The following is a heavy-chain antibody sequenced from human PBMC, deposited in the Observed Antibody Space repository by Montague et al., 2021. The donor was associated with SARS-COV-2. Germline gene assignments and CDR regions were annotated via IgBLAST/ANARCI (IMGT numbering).Heavy chain of an antibody. CDR2: IYSGGSST. D-gene: IGHD3-3*01. V-gene: IGHV3-23*03. CDR3: AKDSHYDFWSGYYFDY. J-gene: IGHJ4*02. Sequence: SLRLSCAASVFTFSIYAMSWVRQAPGKGLEWVSVIYSGGSSTYYXDSLKGRFTISRDNSKNTLYLQMNSLRAEDTAVYYCAKDSHYDFWSGYYFDYWGQGTLVTVSS. CDR1: VFTFSIYA.